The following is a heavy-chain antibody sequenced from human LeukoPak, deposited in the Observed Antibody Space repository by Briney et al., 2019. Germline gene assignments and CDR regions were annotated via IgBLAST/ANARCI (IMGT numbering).Heavy chain of an antibody. J-gene: IGHJ5*02. D-gene: IGHD3-16*01. CDR1: GGSISSYY. V-gene: IGHV4-59*01. CDR3: ARDSPVGGWFDP. Sequence: SETLSLTCTVSGGSISSYYWSWIRQPRGKGLEWIGYIYYSGSTNYNPSLKSRVTISVDTSKNQFSLKLSSVTAADTAVYYCARDSPVGGWFDPWGQGTLVTVSS. CDR2: IYYSGST.